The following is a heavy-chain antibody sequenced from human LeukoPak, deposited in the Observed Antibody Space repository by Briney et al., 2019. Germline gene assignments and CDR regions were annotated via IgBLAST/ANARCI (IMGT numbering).Heavy chain of an antibody. CDR1: GYSFTSYG. CDR3: ARDYGDYPSY. J-gene: IGHJ4*02. V-gene: IGHV1-18*01. CDR2: ISGYNGNT. D-gene: IGHD4-17*01. Sequence: ASVKVSCKTSGYSFTSYGITWVRQAPGQGLEWMGWISGYNGNTKYAQKFQGRVTMTTDTSTSTAYMELRSLRSDDTAVYYCARDYGDYPSYWGQGTLVTVSS.